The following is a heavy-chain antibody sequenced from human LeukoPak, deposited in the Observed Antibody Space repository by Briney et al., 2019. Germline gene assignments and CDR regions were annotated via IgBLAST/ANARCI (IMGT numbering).Heavy chain of an antibody. CDR3: ASSIDGTYFDWFDP. J-gene: IGHJ5*02. CDR1: GDSVSSNSVA. D-gene: IGHD1-26*01. Sequence: SQTLSLTCAISGDSVSSNSVACHWIRQSPSRGLEWLESTYYRSKRYNDYAVSVKSRITINPDTSKNQFSLQLKSVTPEDAAVDYCASSIDGTYFDWFDPWGQGSLVTVSS. V-gene: IGHV6-1*01. CDR2: TYYRSKRYN.